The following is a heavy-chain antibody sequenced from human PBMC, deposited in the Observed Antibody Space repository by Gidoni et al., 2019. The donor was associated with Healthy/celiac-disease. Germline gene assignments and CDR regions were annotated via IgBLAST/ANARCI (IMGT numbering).Heavy chain of an antibody. V-gene: IGHV1-3*01. J-gene: IGHJ4*02. CDR1: GYTFTSYA. CDR2: INAGNGNT. D-gene: IGHD2-8*01. Sequence: QVQLVQSGAEGKKPGAAVKGSCKASGYTFTSYAMHWVRQAPGQWLEWMGWINAGNGNTKDAQKFQGRVTITRDTSASTAYMELSSLRSEDTAVYYCAGGPIVLMVYATYFDYWGQGTLVTVSS. CDR3: AGGPIVLMVYATYFDY.